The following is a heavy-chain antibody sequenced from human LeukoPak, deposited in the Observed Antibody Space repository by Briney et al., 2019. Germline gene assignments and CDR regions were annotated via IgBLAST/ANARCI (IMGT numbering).Heavy chain of an antibody. V-gene: IGHV1-69*04. CDR3: ARDSHFLAVAATGGWFDP. Sequence: SVKVSCKAFGGTFSSYAISWVRQAPGQGLEWMGRIIPNLGIANYAQKFQGRVTITADKSTSTAYMELSSLRSEDTAVYYCARDSHFLAVAATGGWFDPWGQGTLVTVSS. J-gene: IGHJ5*02. D-gene: IGHD6-19*01. CDR1: GGTFSSYA. CDR2: IIPNLGIA.